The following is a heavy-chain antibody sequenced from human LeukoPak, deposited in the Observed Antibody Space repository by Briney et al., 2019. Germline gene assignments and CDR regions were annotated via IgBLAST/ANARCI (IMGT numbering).Heavy chain of an antibody. CDR1: GGTFSSYA. CDR3: ARESGAAAGYFDY. CDR2: IIPIFGTA. Sequence: SVKVSCKASGGTFSSYAISWVRQAPGRGLEWMGGIIPIFGTANYAQKFQGRVTITADESTSTAYMELSSLRSEDTAVYYCARESGAAAGYFDYWGQGTLVTVSS. D-gene: IGHD6-13*01. V-gene: IGHV1-69*13. J-gene: IGHJ4*02.